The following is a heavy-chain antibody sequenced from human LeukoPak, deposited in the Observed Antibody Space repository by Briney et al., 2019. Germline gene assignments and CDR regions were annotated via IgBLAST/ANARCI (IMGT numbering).Heavy chain of an antibody. CDR3: ARGPRFGELLWHWFDP. CDR2: MYHSGST. Sequence: SETLSLTCTVSGYSISSGHYWGWIRQPPGKGLEWIGSMYHSGSTYYNPPLKSRVTISEDTSKNHFSLKLRSVTAADTAVYYCARGPRFGELLWHWFDPWGQGTLVTVSS. J-gene: IGHJ5*02. D-gene: IGHD3-10*01. CDR1: GYSISSGHY. V-gene: IGHV4-38-2*02.